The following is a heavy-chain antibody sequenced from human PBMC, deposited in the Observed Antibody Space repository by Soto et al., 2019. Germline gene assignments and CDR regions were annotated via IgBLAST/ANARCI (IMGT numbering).Heavy chain of an antibody. CDR2: IDPSDSYT. D-gene: IGHD2-2*01. V-gene: IGHV5-10-1*03. J-gene: IGHJ6*01. CDR1: GYSFTTYW. Sequence: EVKLVQSGAELKKSGESLRISCKGSGYSFTTYWISWVRQLPGTGLEWMGRIDPSDSYTNYSPSFKGHVTFSVDTSTITAYLQWTSLKASDTAIYYCATPAKYCSSGSWLGDYYFYGIALLGPGTTVTVSS. CDR3: ATPAKYCSSGSWLGDYYFYGIAL.